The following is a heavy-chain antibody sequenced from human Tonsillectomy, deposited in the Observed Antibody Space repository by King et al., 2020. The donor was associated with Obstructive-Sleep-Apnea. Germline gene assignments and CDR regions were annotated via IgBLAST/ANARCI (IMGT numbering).Heavy chain of an antibody. CDR2: IKQDGSEK. J-gene: IGHJ4*02. D-gene: IGHD5-24*01. CDR1: GFTFSSYW. CDR3: ARVRWLQFGYYFDY. V-gene: IGHV3-7*01. Sequence: VQLVESGGGLVQPGGSLRLSCAASGFTFSSYWMSWVRQAPGKGLEWVANIKQDGSEKYYVDSVKGRFTISRDNAKNSLYLQMNSLRAEDTAVYYCARVRWLQFGYYFDYWGQGTLVTVSS.